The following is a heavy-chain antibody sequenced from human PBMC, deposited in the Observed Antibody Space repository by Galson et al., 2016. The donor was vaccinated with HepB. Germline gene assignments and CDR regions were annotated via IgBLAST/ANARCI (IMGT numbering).Heavy chain of an antibody. CDR2: IYHGGNT. CDR1: GYSISSGYY. J-gene: IGHJ6*02. Sequence: SETLSLTCTVSGYSISSGYYWGWIRQPPGKGLEWIGSIYHGGNTYYNPSLKSRVTISEDTSNNQFSLNLSSVTAADTAVYYCARGEVRGVIIMRAGGMDVWGQGTTVTVSS. V-gene: IGHV4-38-2*02. CDR3: ARGEVRGVIIMRAGGMDV. D-gene: IGHD3-10*01.